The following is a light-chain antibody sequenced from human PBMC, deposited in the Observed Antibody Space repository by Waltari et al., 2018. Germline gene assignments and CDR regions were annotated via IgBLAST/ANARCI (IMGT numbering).Light chain of an antibody. CDR1: QSISSW. Sequence: DIQMTQSPSTLSASVGDRVPISCRASQSISSWLAWYQQKPGKAPKLLISKASTLESGVPSRFSGSGSGTEFTLTISSLQPDDFATYYCQQYKAYPYTFGQGTELEIK. CDR3: QQYKAYPYT. CDR2: KAS. V-gene: IGKV1-5*03. J-gene: IGKJ2*01.